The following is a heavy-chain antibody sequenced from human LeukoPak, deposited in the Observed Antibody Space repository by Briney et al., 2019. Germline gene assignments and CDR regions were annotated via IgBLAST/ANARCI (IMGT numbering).Heavy chain of an antibody. J-gene: IGHJ4*02. V-gene: IGHV3-30*02. D-gene: IGHD3-3*01. CDR2: ILYDGSNK. CDR1: GFTFSDYG. CDR3: AKDQAIFGVVITEFDY. Sequence: GGSLRLSCAASGFTFSDYGMHWVRQAPGKGLEWVAFILYDGSNKYYADSVKGRFTISRDNSKNTLYLQMNSLRTEDTAVYYCAKDQAIFGVVITEFDYWGQGTLGTVSP.